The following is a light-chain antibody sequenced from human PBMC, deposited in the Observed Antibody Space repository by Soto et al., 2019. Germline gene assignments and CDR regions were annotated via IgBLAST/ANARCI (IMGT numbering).Light chain of an antibody. J-gene: IGKJ1*01. CDR3: QQYNDWPRT. V-gene: IGKV3-15*01. CDR1: QSISSN. Sequence: EIVLTQSPGTLSLSPGERATLSCRASQSISSNLAWYQQKPGQAPRLLMFRTSSRATGFPARFSGSGSGTEFNLTISSLQSEDFGVYYCQQYNDWPRTVGQGNKVDIK. CDR2: RTS.